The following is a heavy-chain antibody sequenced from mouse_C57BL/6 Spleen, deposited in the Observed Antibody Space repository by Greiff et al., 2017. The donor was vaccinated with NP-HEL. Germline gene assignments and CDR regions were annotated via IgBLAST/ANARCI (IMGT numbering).Heavy chain of an antibody. V-gene: IGHV1-18*01. Sequence: EVQLQQSGPELVKPGASVKIPCKASGYTFTDYNMDWVKQSHGKSLEWIGDINPNNGGTIYNQKFKGKATLTVDKSSSTAYMELRSLTSEDTAVYYCARRGPTTVVAPLDYWGQGTTLTVSS. CDR3: ARRGPTTVVAPLDY. D-gene: IGHD1-1*01. CDR2: INPNNGGT. J-gene: IGHJ2*01. CDR1: GYTFTDYN.